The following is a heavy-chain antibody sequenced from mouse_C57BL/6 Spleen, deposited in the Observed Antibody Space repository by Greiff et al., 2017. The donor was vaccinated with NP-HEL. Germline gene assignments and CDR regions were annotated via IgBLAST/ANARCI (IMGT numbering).Heavy chain of an antibody. CDR3: ARAGDYYGSSSWFAY. V-gene: IGHV3-6*01. Sequence: VQLQESGPGLVKPSQSLSLTCSVTGYSITSGYYWNWIRQFPGNKLEWMGYISYDGSNNYNPSLKNRISITRDTSKNQFFMKLNSVTTEDTATYYCARAGDYYGSSSWFAYWGQGTLVTVSA. CDR1: GYSITSGYY. J-gene: IGHJ3*01. D-gene: IGHD1-1*01. CDR2: ISYDGSN.